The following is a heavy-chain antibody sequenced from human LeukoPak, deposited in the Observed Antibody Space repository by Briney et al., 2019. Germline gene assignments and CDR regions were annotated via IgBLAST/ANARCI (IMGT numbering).Heavy chain of an antibody. D-gene: IGHD4-23*01. J-gene: IGHJ2*01. V-gene: IGHV3-48*02. Sequence: PGGSLRLSCAASGFTFTSYSMNWVRQAPGKGLEWLSYICSGSVTIYYADSVKGRFTISRDNAKNSLYLQMNSLRDEDTAVYYCARDPYGGNSRWYFDLWGRGTLVSVSS. CDR2: ICSGSVTI. CDR1: GFTFTSYS. CDR3: ARDPYGGNSRWYFDL.